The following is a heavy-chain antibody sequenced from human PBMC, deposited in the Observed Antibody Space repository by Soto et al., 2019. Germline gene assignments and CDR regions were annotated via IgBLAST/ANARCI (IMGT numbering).Heavy chain of an antibody. J-gene: IGHJ6*03. CDR3: TTAPILGDCTGTSCDDMDV. V-gene: IGHV3-15*01. CDR2: IKNRGDGGTT. Sequence: EVQLVESGGGLVKPGGSLTLACAASGFTFIDAWMSWVRQAPGKGLEWVGRIKNRGDGGTTDYAAPVKGRLNVSRDDSKNTLYLQMNSLKTEDTAVYYCTTAPILGDCTGTSCDDMDVWGKGTTVTVSS. CDR1: GFTFIDAW. D-gene: IGHD2-2*01.